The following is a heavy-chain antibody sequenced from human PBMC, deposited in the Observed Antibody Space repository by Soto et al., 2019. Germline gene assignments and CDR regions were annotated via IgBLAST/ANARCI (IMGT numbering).Heavy chain of an antibody. Sequence: QVQLQQWGAGLLKPSETLSLTCAVYGGSFSGYYWSWIRQPPGKGLEWIGEINHSGSTNYNPSLKSRVTISVDTSKNQFSLKLSSVTAADTAVYYCARKEAAAPRGFDYWGQGTLVTVSS. CDR3: ARKEAAAPRGFDY. J-gene: IGHJ4*02. D-gene: IGHD6-13*01. CDR2: INHSGST. V-gene: IGHV4-34*01. CDR1: GGSFSGYY.